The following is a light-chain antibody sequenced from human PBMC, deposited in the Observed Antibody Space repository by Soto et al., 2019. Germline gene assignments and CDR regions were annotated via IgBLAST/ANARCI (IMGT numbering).Light chain of an antibody. CDR2: GAS. CDR3: QQYNNWPPWT. Sequence: EILMTQSPATLSVSPGERATLSCRASQSVSSNLAWYQQKSGQAPRLLIYGASTRATGIPARFSGSASGTEFTLTISSLQSEDFAVYYCQQYNNWPPWTFGQGTKLEIK. J-gene: IGKJ2*02. CDR1: QSVSSN. V-gene: IGKV3-15*01.